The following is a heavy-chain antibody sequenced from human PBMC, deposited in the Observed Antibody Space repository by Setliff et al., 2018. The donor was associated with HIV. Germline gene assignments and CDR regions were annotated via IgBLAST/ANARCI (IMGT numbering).Heavy chain of an antibody. D-gene: IGHD1-1*01. CDR2: IFHSGTT. J-gene: IGHJ4*01. V-gene: IGHV4-38-2*01. Sequence: NPSETLSLTCVVSGYFVAGGYYWGWIRQSPGKGLEWIGNIFHSGTTYYNPSLRSRITISVDTSKNRFFLNMTSVTAADTAVYYCVRAPPGIQLLASTNGPYYFDYWGHGTLVTV. CDR3: VRAPPGIQLLASTNGPYYFDY. CDR1: GYFVAGGYY.